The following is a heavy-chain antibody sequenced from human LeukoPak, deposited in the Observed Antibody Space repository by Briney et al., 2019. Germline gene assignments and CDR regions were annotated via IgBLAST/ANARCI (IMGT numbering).Heavy chain of an antibody. CDR3: ARRYYSSTSCYYFDY. J-gene: IGHJ4*02. CDR2: INANRGGT. Sequence: ASLKVSCKASGYTFTDYYMHWVRQAPGQGLEWMGWINANRGGTNYAQRFRGRVTMTRDTSITTAYMELSRLKSDDTAVYYCARRYYSSTSCYYFDYWGQGTLVTVSS. D-gene: IGHD2-2*01. V-gene: IGHV1-2*02. CDR1: GYTFTDYY.